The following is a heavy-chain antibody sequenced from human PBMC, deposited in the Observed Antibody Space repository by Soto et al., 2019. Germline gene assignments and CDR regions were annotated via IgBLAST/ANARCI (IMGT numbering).Heavy chain of an antibody. J-gene: IGHJ4*02. V-gene: IGHV4-34*01. Sequence: SETLSLTCAVYGGSFSGYYWTWIRQPPGTGLEWIGEINHSGSTNYNPSLKSRVTISVDTSKNQFSLKLTSVTAADTAVYYCARDKITGLFDYWGRETLVTVPS. CDR1: GGSFSGYY. CDR3: ARDKITGLFDY. D-gene: IGHD2-8*02. CDR2: INHSGST.